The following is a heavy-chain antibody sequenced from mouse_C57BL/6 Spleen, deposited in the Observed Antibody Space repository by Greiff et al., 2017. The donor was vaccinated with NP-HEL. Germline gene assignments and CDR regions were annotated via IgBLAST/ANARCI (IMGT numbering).Heavy chain of an antibody. CDR1: GYTFTSYW. CDR3: ASHYYGSSAYFDY. Sequence: VQLQQPGAELVMPGASVKLSCKASGYTFTSYWMHWVKQRPGQGLEWIGEIDPSDSYTNYNQKFKGKSTLTVDKSSSTAYMQLSSLTSEDSAVYYCASHYYGSSAYFDYWGQGTTLTVSS. J-gene: IGHJ2*01. V-gene: IGHV1-69*01. CDR2: IDPSDSYT. D-gene: IGHD1-1*01.